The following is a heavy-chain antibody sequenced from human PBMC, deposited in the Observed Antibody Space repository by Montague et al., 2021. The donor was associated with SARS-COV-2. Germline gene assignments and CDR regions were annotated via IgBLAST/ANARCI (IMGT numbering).Heavy chain of an antibody. Sequence: SETLSLTCAVYGGSFSGYYWSWIRQPPGKGLEWIGEINHRGSTNYNPSLKSRVIISVDTSKNQFSLKLSSVTAADTAVYYCAGGTGPRSITLFGVIISGHVFDNWGQGTVVTVSS. J-gene: IGHJ3*02. CDR3: AGGTGPRSITLFGVIISGHVFDN. D-gene: IGHD3-3*01. V-gene: IGHV4-34*01. CDR2: INHRGST. CDR1: GGSFSGYY.